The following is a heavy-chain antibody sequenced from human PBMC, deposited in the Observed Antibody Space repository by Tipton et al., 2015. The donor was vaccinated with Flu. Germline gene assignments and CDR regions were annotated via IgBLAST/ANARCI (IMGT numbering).Heavy chain of an antibody. CDR3: AGEGALTGYSKPADY. V-gene: IGHV4-39*07. Sequence: LRLSCTVSGGSISSSSYYWGWIRQPPGKGLEWIGSIYYSGSTYYNPSLKSRVTISVDTSKNQFSLKLSSVTAADTAVYYCAGEGALTGYSKPADYWGQGTLVTVSS. D-gene: IGHD3-9*01. CDR1: GGSISSSSYY. CDR2: IYYSGST. J-gene: IGHJ4*02.